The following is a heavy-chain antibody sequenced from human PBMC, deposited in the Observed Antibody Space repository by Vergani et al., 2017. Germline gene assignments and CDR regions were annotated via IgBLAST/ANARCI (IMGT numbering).Heavy chain of an antibody. D-gene: IGHD3-22*01. J-gene: IGHJ4*02. CDR3: ARLYGRDSSGSKYFDY. Sequence: EVQLVQSGAEVKKPGESLKISCQISGYSFTNYWIGWVRQMPGKGLEWMGIIHPADSDTRYSPSFQGQVTISVDKSNSTAYLQRSRLRASDSAMYYCARLYGRDSSGSKYFDYWGQGTLGTVSS. CDR1: GYSFTNYW. V-gene: IGHV5-51*01. CDR2: IHPADSDT.